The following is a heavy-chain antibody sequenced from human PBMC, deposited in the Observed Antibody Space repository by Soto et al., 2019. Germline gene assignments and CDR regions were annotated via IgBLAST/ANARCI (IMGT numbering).Heavy chain of an antibody. CDR2: IYYSGST. D-gene: IGHD4-4*01. CDR1: GGSISSSSYY. CDR3: ASHYSNYVINYYYYMDV. J-gene: IGHJ6*03. V-gene: IGHV4-39*01. Sequence: ASETLSLTCTVSGGSISSSSYYWGWIRQPPGKGLEWIGSIYYSGSTYYNPSLKSRVTISVDTSKNQFSLKLSSVTAADTAVYYCASHYSNYVINYYYYMDVWGKGTTVTVSS.